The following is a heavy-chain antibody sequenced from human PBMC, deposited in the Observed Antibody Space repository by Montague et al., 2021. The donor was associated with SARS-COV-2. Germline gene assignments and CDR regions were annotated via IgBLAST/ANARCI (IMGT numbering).Heavy chain of an antibody. Sequence: SETLSLTCTVSGGSISSSSYYWSWIRQPPGKGLEWIGSIYYSGSTYYNPSLKSRVTISVDTSKNQFSLKLSSVTAADTAVYYCARGEEEMATIVDEYFDYWGQGTLVTVSS. CDR1: GGSISSSSYY. CDR3: ARGEEEMATIVDEYFDY. D-gene: IGHD5-24*01. CDR2: IYYSGST. J-gene: IGHJ4*02. V-gene: IGHV4-39*01.